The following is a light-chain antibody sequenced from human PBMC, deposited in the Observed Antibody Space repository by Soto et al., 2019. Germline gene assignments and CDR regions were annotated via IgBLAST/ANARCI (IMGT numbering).Light chain of an antibody. J-gene: IGKJ3*01. CDR1: QGVGGW. CDR3: QQTHCPPSS. V-gene: IGKV1-12*02. Sequence: IQMTQSPSSVSASVGDRVTMTCRASQGVGGWLAWYQQKPGKVPKLLLYATSSLHSGVPSRFSGSGSGTVFTPSISPLQPEDFATYYCQQTHCPPSSFGPGTKVDIK. CDR2: ATS.